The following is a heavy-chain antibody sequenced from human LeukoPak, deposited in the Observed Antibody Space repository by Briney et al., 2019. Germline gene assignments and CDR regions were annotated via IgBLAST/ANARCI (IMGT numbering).Heavy chain of an antibody. V-gene: IGHV5-51*01. Sequence: GESLKISCKGSGYNFTNYWIGWVRQMPGKGLEWMGIIYPGDSDTRYSPSFQGQVTISADKSISTAYLQWSSLKASDTAMYYCARRYCSGGSCYSNWFDPWGQGTLVTVPS. CDR1: GYNFTNYW. CDR3: ARRYCSGGSCYSNWFDP. D-gene: IGHD2-15*01. J-gene: IGHJ5*02. CDR2: IYPGDSDT.